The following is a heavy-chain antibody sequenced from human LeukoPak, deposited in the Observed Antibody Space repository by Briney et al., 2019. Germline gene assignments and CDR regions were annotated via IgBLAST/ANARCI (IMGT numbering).Heavy chain of an antibody. Sequence: ASVKVSCKASGYTFTSYAMNWVRQAPGQGLEWMGWINTNTGNPTYAQGFTGRFVFSLDTSVSTAYLQISSLKAEDTAVYYCARSPEGYHYYYGMDVWGQGTTVTVSS. CDR3: ARSPEGYHYYYGMDV. V-gene: IGHV7-4-1*02. CDR1: GYTFTSYA. J-gene: IGHJ6*02. CDR2: INTNTGNP.